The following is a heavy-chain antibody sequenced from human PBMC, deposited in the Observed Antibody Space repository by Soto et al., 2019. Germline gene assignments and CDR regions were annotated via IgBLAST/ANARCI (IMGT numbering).Heavy chain of an antibody. CDR2: IYYSGST. J-gene: IGHJ4*02. CDR1: GGSISSGDYY. D-gene: IGHD3-16*01. V-gene: IGHV4-30-4*01. Sequence: SETLSLTCTVSGGSISSGDYYWSWIRQPPGKGLEWIGYIYYSGSTYYNPSLKSRVTISVDTSKNQFSLKLSSVTAADTAVYYCASEQRLSQVMGIEYWGKGTLVTV. CDR3: ASEQRLSQVMGIEY.